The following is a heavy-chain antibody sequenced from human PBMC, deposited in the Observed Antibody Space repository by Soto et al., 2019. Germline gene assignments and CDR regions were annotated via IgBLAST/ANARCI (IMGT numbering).Heavy chain of an antibody. CDR3: ARCIAVAGNEKTYYYYGMYV. CDR1: GGSISSYY. V-gene: IGHV4-59*01. CDR2: IYYSGST. Sequence: PSETLSLTCTVSGGSISSYYWSWIRQPPGKGLEWIGYIYYSGSTNYNPSLKSRVTISVDTSKNQFSLKLSSVTAADTAVYYCARCIAVAGNEKTYYYYGMYVCGQGTTVTVS. D-gene: IGHD6-19*01. J-gene: IGHJ6*02.